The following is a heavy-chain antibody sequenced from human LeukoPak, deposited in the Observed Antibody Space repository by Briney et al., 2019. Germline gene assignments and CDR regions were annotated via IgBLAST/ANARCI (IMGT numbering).Heavy chain of an antibody. Sequence: SETLSLTCTVSGVSIIDYYWSWIRQPPGKGLEWIAYISYNGGTYSNPSLKSRVTISIDTSKNQFSLKLSSVTAADTAIFYCARHKHSSGLASLDFWGQGTMVTVSS. CDR2: ISYNGGT. V-gene: IGHV4-59*08. J-gene: IGHJ4*02. D-gene: IGHD5-18*01. CDR1: GVSIIDYY. CDR3: ARHKHSSGLASLDF.